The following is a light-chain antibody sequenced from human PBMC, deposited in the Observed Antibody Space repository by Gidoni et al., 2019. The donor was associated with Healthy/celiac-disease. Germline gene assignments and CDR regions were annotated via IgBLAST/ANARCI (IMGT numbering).Light chain of an antibody. CDR2: KDS. V-gene: IGLV3-25*03. Sequence: SSDLPHPPSLYVSPGQTARITCSGDALPKQYAYWYQQKPGQAPVLVIYKDSERPPGIPERFSGSSSGTTVTLTISGVQAEDEADYYCQSADSSGTYVVFGGGTKLTVL. CDR3: QSADSSGTYVV. J-gene: IGLJ2*01. CDR1: ALPKQY.